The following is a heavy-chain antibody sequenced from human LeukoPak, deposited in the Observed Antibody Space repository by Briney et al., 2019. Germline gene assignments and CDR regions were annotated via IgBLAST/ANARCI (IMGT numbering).Heavy chain of an antibody. D-gene: IGHD6-13*01. CDR1: GYSFVGYG. J-gene: IGHJ4*02. CDR3: AREHSSSWGLEFDY. V-gene: IGHV1-18*01. Sequence: ASVKVSCKASGYSFVGYGITWVRQAPGQGLEWMGWFNPENGNTNYAQKVQGRVTMTADTSTSTSYMELRSLRSDDTAVYYCAREHSSSWGLEFDYWGQGTLVTVSS. CDR2: FNPENGNT.